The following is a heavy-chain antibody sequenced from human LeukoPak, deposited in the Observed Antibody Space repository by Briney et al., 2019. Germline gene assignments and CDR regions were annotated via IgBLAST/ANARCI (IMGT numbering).Heavy chain of an antibody. CDR3: ASIRIEYSSSGDYYYYMDV. CDR2: IYTSGST. CDR1: GGSINSYY. V-gene: IGHV4-4*07. D-gene: IGHD6-6*01. Sequence: SETLSLTCTVSGGSINSYYWSWIRQPAGKGLEWIGRIYTSGSTNYNPSLKSRVTISVDTSKNQFSLKLSSVTAADTAVYYCASIRIEYSSSGDYYYYMDVWGKGTTATVSS. J-gene: IGHJ6*03.